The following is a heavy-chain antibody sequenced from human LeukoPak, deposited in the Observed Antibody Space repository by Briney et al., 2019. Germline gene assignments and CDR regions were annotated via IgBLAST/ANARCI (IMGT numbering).Heavy chain of an antibody. J-gene: IGHJ6*03. V-gene: IGHV3-30*01. CDR3: ARDSSIVVPAAMDV. Sequence: GGSLRLSCVASGFTFSSYAMHWVRQAPGKGLEWVAVISYDGSNKYYADSVKGRFTISRDNSKNTLYLQMNSLRAEDTAVYYCARDSSIVVPAAMDVWGKGTTVTVSS. CDR2: ISYDGSNK. D-gene: IGHD2-2*01. CDR1: GFTFSSYA.